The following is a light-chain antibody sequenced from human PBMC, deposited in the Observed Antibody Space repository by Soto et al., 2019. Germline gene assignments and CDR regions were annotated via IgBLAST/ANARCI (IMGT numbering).Light chain of an antibody. CDR1: QSISSSY. J-gene: IGKJ1*01. CDR2: GAS. CDR3: QQYGSSSWP. V-gene: IGKV3-20*01. Sequence: GLTQSPGTLSLSPGKRATLSCRASQSISSSYLAWYQQRPGQAPRLLIYGASSRATGIPDRFSGSGSGTEFTLTISRLEPEDFAVYYCQQYGSSSWPFGQGSKVDI.